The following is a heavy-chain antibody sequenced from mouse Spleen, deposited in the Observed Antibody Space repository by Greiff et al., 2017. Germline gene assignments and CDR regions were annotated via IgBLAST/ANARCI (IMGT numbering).Heavy chain of an antibody. J-gene: IGHJ3*01. V-gene: IGHV1-82*01. CDR2: IYPGDGDT. Sequence: QVQLQQPGTELVKPGASVKLSCKASGYTFTSYWMHWVKQRPGKGLEWIGRIYPGDGDTNYNGKFKGKATLTADKSSSTAYMQLSSLTSEDSAVYFCARGGITTSFYAYWGQGTLVTVSA. CDR1: GYTFTSYW. D-gene: IGHD2-4*01. CDR3: ARGGITTSFYAY.